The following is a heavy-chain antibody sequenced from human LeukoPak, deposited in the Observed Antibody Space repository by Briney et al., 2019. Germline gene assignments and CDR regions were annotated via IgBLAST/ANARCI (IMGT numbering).Heavy chain of an antibody. CDR1: GFTFSSYE. CDR3: ARDLLDTASDY. CDR2: ISSSGSTI. J-gene: IGHJ4*02. V-gene: IGHV3-48*03. Sequence: GGSLRLSCAASGFTFSSYEMNWVRQAPGKGLEWVSYISSSGSTIYYADSVKGRFTISRDNAKNSLYLQMNSLRAEDTAVYYCARDLLDTASDYWGQGTLVTVSS. D-gene: IGHD5-18*01.